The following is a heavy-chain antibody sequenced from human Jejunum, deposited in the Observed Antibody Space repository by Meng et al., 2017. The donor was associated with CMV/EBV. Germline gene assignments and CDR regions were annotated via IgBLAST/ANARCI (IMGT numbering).Heavy chain of an antibody. V-gene: IGHV3-23*01. CDR2: IDGSGLAT. CDR3: AKWGQDYSDWRGYFDY. D-gene: IGHD4-11*01. J-gene: IGHJ4*02. Sequence: VALLESGGGLVQPGGALRLSCAASGFNFGRAAMSWVRRGPGEGLEWVSGIDGSGLATYYTDSVKGRFTIFRDNSKNTLYMQMNSLRAEDTAIYYCAKWGQDYSDWRGYFDYLGQGTLVTVSS. CDR1: GFNFGRAA.